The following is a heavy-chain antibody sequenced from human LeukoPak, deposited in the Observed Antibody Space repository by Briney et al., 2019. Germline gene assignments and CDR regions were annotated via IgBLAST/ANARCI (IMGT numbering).Heavy chain of an antibody. CDR3: ARRRDDAEYFHH. CDR2: IYPGDSDT. V-gene: IGHV5-51*01. D-gene: IGHD1-1*01. CDR1: GYSFTSYW. J-gene: IGHJ1*01. Sequence: GESLKISCKGSGYSFTSYWVGWVRQMPGRGLEWMGTIYPGDSDTRYSPSFQGQVTISADKSISTAYLQWSSLKASDTAMYYCARRRDDAEYFHHWGQGTLVTVSS.